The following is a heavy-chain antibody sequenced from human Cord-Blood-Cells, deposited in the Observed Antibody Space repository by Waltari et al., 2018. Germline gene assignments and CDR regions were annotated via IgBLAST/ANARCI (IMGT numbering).Heavy chain of an antibody. V-gene: IGHV3-7*01. Sequence: EVQLVESGGGLVQPGGYLRLSCAASGFTFSSYWMIWVRQAPGKGLEWVANIKQDGSEKYYVDSVKGRFTISRDNAKNSLYLQMNSLRAEDTAVYYCARVVGATKLDYWGQGTLVTVSS. CDR1: GFTFSSYW. D-gene: IGHD1-26*01. J-gene: IGHJ4*02. CDR2: IKQDGSEK. CDR3: ARVVGATKLDY.